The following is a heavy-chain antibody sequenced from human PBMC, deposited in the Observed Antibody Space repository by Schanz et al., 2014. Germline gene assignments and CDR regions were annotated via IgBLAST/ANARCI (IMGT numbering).Heavy chain of an antibody. CDR1: GYTFTSYS. V-gene: IGHV1-3*01. D-gene: IGHD3-10*01. Sequence: QVQLVQSGAEVKKPGASVKVSCKASGYTFTSYSIHWVRQAPGQGLEWMGWINVGNGNMKYSQKFQGRVTMTRDTSTSTVYMELSSLRSEDTALYYCAKDGIMVQGVIWERYFDSWGQGTLVTVSS. J-gene: IGHJ4*02. CDR3: AKDGIMVQGVIWERYFDS. CDR2: INVGNGNM.